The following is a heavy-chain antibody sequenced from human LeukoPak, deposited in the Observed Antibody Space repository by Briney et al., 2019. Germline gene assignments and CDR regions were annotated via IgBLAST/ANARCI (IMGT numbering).Heavy chain of an antibody. J-gene: IGHJ5*02. V-gene: IGHV3-23*01. Sequence: GGSLRLSCADSGFTFSTYSMRWVRQTPGKGLEWVSRISASADDTDYAHSVQDRFTIFTDNSKNTLYLHMNRLRAQDTAIYYCAAFGGAGYCGGNFYRWFDPWGQGTLVTVSS. CDR2: ISASADDT. D-gene: IGHD2-21*02. CDR3: AAFGGAGYCGGNFYRWFDP. CDR1: GFTFSTYS.